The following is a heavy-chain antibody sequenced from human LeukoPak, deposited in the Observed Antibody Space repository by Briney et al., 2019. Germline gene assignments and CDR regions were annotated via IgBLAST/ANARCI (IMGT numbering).Heavy chain of an antibody. CDR1: GGSISNYY. D-gene: IGHD6-6*01. Sequence: KPSETLSLTCTVSGGSISNYYWSWIRQPPWKGLEWIGYIYYTGNTNYNPSLKSRVTMSVDTSKNQFSLKLASVTVADTAFYARGPSFPLYYFDSWGQGILVTVSS. J-gene: IGHJ4*02. V-gene: IGHV4-59*12. CDR2: IYYTGNT. CDR3: GPSFPLYYFDS.